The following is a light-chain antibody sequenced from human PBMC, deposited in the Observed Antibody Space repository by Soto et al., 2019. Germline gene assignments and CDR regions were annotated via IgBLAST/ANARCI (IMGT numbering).Light chain of an antibody. CDR2: DVT. J-gene: IGLJ2*01. V-gene: IGLV2-14*03. CDR1: SSDIRVYNY. Sequence: QSALTQPASVSGSPGQSITISCTGSSSDIRVYNYVSWYQQHPGKAPKLLIYDVTDRPSGVSNRFSGYKSGNTASLTISGLQAEDEADYYCSSYSSDTTPGIFGGGTKLTVL. CDR3: SSYSSDTTPGI.